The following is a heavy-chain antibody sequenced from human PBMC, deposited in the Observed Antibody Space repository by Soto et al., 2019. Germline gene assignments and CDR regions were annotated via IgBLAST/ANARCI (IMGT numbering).Heavy chain of an antibody. D-gene: IGHD3-22*01. CDR1: GYTPPELF. CDR2: FDPEDGET. J-gene: IGHJ4*02. Sequence: ASVKVSRKVFGYTPPELFMHWVRQAPGKGLEWMGGFDPEDGETIYAQKFQGRVTMTEDTSTDTAYMELSSLRSEDTAVYYCATPQYYYDSSGYCFDYWGQGTLVTVSS. V-gene: IGHV1-24*01. CDR3: ATPQYYYDSSGYCFDY.